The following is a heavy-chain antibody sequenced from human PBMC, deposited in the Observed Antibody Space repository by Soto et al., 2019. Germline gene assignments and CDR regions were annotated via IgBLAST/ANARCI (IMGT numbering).Heavy chain of an antibody. V-gene: IGHV4-39*01. D-gene: IGHD3-10*01. CDR1: GDSINSSNYF. J-gene: IGHJ4*02. Sequence: QLQLQESGPGLVKPSETLSLTCTISGDSINSSNYFWGWIRQTPGKGLEWIGSLYYSGSTYLNPSLKSRVTISVDTSKNQFSLKLNSVTAADTAVYYCARHGVSYGSGSYYNPWDYWGQGTQVTVSS. CDR3: ARHGVSYGSGSYYNPWDY. CDR2: LYYSGST.